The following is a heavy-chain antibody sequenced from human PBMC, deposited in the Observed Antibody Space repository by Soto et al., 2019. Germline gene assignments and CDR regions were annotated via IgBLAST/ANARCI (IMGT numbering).Heavy chain of an antibody. V-gene: IGHV4-59*01. CDR3: ARGRHWLDY. Sequence: SGTLSPTCPVSGGSLRNYYSIWTRQPPGKGLEWIGYIYYTGSTNYNPSLKSRVTISVDTSENQFSLRLSSVTAADTAIYYCARGRHWLDYWGQGTLVTVPQ. D-gene: IGHD6-19*01. CDR2: IYYTGST. J-gene: IGHJ4*02. CDR1: GGSLRNYY.